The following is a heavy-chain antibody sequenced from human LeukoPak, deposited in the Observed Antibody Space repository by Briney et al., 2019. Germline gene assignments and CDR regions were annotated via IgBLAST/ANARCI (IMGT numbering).Heavy chain of an antibody. D-gene: IGHD2-2*01. Sequence: GGSLRLSCFASGFSFSIYWMHWVRQAPGKGLVWVSRITSDGSTTNYADSVEGRFTISRDNSKNTLYLQMNSLRAEDTAVYYCAKGVVVAPDVTPFDYWGQGTLVTVSS. CDR2: ITSDGSTT. CDR1: GFSFSIYW. J-gene: IGHJ4*02. V-gene: IGHV3-74*01. CDR3: AKGVVVAPDVTPFDY.